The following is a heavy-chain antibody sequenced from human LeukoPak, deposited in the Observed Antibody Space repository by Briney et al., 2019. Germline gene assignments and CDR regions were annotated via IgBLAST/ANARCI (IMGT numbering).Heavy chain of an antibody. V-gene: IGHV4-59*08. J-gene: IGHJ4*02. D-gene: IGHD6-13*01. CDR2: IYYSGST. CDR1: GGSISSYY. Sequence: SETLSLTCTVSGGSISSYYWSWIRQPPGKGLEWIGYIYYSGSTNYNPSLKSRVTLSVDTSKYQFSLKLSSVTAADTAVYYCARRSAAGPLDYWGQGTLVTVSS. CDR3: ARRSAAGPLDY.